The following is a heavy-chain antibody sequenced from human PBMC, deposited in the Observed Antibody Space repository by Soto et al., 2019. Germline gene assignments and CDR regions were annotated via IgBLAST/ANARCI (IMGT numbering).Heavy chain of an antibody. J-gene: IGHJ4*02. D-gene: IGHD6-25*01. CDR2: IKQDGSEK. Sequence: GGSLRLSCAASGLTFSIYWMSWVRQDPGKGLEWVADIKQDGSEKYYVDSVKGRFIISKDNAKNSLYLQMNSLRVEDTAVYYCARGQRELDYWGQGTVVTVSS. V-gene: IGHV3-7*01. CDR1: GLTFSIYW. CDR3: ARGQRELDY.